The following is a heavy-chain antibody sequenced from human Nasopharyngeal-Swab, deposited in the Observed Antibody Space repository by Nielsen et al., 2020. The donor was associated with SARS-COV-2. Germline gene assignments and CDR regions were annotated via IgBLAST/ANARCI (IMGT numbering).Heavy chain of an antibody. Sequence: SETLSLTCTVSGGSIGSSSYYWGWIRQPPGKRLEWIGEINHSGSTNYNPSLKSRVTISVDTSKNQFSLKLSSVTAADTAVYYCARGRRGSSWYFFYFDYWGQGTLVTVSS. D-gene: IGHD6-13*01. CDR3: ARGRRGSSWYFFYFDY. J-gene: IGHJ4*02. V-gene: IGHV4-39*07. CDR2: INHSGST. CDR1: GGSIGSSSYY.